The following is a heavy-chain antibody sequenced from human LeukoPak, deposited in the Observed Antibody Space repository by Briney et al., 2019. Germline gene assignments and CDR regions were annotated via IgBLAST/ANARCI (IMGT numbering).Heavy chain of an antibody. CDR3: ARDRTTGASRVFLVQ. V-gene: IGHV3-21*01. CDR2: MSSGGTYI. Sequence: GGSLRLYCAASGFTFSSFAMTWVRQAPGKGLEWVSSMSSGGTYIYYPDSVRGRFTISRDNAKNSLYLLMNNLRAEDTGVYYCARDRTTGASRVFLVQWGQGTLVTVSS. CDR1: GFTFSSFA. J-gene: IGHJ4*02. D-gene: IGHD3-3*01.